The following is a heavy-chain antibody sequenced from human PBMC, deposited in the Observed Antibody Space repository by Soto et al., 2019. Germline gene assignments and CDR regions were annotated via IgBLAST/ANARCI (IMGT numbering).Heavy chain of an antibody. CDR3: ASSPGDSSGWYPLDY. CDR1: GFTFSDYY. J-gene: IGHJ4*02. D-gene: IGHD6-19*01. CDR2: ISSSGSTI. Sequence: GGSLRLSCAASGFTFSDYYMSWIRQAPGKGLEWVSYISSSGSTIYYADSVKGRFTISRDNAKNSLYLQMNSLRAEDTAVYYCASSPGDSSGWYPLDYWGQGTLVTVSS. V-gene: IGHV3-11*01.